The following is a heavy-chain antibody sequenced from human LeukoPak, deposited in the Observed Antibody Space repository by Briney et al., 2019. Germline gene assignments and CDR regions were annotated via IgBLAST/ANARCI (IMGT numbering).Heavy chain of an antibody. J-gene: IGHJ5*02. D-gene: IGHD3-16*01. CDR1: GYTFTAHC. CDR2: INANSGDT. V-gene: IGHV1-2*02. Sequence: ASVKVSCKASGYTFTAHCVHWVRQAPGQGLEWMGWINANSGDTKYADRFQGRVTMTRDTSISTAYMELSRLTFDDTAVYYCGRGSYWFDPWGQGTLVTVSS. CDR3: GRGSYWFDP.